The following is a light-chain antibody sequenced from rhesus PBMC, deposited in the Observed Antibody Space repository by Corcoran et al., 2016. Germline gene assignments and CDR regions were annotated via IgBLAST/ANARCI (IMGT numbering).Light chain of an antibody. CDR3: LQSSNWYS. CDR2: GAS. CDR1: QSVSSY. J-gene: IGKJ2*01. V-gene: IGKV3-24*04. Sequence: EIVMTQSPATLALSPGERATLSCRASQSVSSYLAWYQQKPGQAPRLLIYGASSRATGIPDRFSGSGSGTGFTLPIRRLEPEDVGVFFCLQSSNWYSFGQGTKVEIK.